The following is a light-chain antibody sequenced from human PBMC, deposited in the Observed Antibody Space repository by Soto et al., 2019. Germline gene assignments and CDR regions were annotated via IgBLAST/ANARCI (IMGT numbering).Light chain of an antibody. J-gene: IGKJ1*01. CDR2: GAS. V-gene: IGKV3-20*01. CDR3: QQYGSSPT. Sequence: EIVLTQSPDTLSLPPGERATLSCRASQSVSSNLAWYQQKPGQAPRLLIYGASTRATGIPDRIRGSGSGTDFTLTISRLEPEDFAVYYCQQYGSSPTFGQGAKVDIK. CDR1: QSVSSN.